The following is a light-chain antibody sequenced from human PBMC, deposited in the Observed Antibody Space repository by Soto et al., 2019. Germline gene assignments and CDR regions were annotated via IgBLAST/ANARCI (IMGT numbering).Light chain of an antibody. CDR1: QSLSKTY. CDR3: QQYVSPPWT. V-gene: IGKV3-20*01. Sequence: EIVLTQSPGTLSSSPGERATLSCRASQSLSKTYLAWYQKKPGQAPRLLIDGASNRATGTPDRFSDSGSGTDFTLTISRLEPEDFAVYYCQQYVSPPWTFGQGTKVDIK. J-gene: IGKJ1*01. CDR2: GAS.